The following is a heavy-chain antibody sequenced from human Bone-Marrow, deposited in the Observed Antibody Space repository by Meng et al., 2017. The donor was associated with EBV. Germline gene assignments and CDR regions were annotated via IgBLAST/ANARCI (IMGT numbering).Heavy chain of an antibody. CDR1: GGPFRTYA. CDR2: FLPTLGAP. J-gene: IGHJ4*02. Sequence: GQLGQSAAGWKKPWSQVKVSCKTSGGPFRTYAISWVRQAPGQGLEWLGGFLPTLGAPNYAQKFHGRVSITADESTSTHYMDLSSLRSEDTAMYYCASESGRGYTPDYWGQGTLVTVSS. CDR3: ASESGRGYTPDY. D-gene: IGHD3-10*01. V-gene: IGHV1-69*01.